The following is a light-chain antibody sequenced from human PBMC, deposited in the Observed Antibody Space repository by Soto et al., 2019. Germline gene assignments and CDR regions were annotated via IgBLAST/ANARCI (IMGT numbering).Light chain of an antibody. CDR3: QQYNNWPPIT. CDR1: QSVSSD. J-gene: IGKJ4*01. V-gene: IGKV3-15*01. Sequence: EIVMTQSPATLSVSPGERATLSCRASQSVSSDLAWYQQKPGQAPRLLIYGASTRATGISARFSASGSGTEFTLTISSLQSEDSAAYYCQQYNNWPPITFGGGTKVEIK. CDR2: GAS.